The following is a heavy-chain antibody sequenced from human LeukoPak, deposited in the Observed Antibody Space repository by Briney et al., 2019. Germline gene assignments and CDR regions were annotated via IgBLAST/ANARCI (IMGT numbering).Heavy chain of an antibody. CDR1: GDTLSSYA. J-gene: IGHJ4*02. CDR2: IIPTFGIR. Sequence: GASVKVSCKASGDTLSSYAISWVRQAPGQGLEWMGGIIPTFGIRNYIEKFQGRATITTDESTSAAYLELTGLRSEDTAVYYCARGRSGSYVWLADHWGQGTLVTVSS. CDR3: ARGRSGSYVWLADH. D-gene: IGHD1-26*01. V-gene: IGHV1-69*05.